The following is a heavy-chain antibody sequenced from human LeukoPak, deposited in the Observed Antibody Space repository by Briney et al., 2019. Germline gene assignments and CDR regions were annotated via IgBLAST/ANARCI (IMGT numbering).Heavy chain of an antibody. D-gene: IGHD2-2*01. J-gene: IGHJ4*02. CDR2: ISSQTYGATA. Sequence: GGSLRLSCTTSGFTFRDFAVIWVRQAPGKGLEWISSISSQTYGATAEYGPSVRGRFSLSRDDSQSIAYLQMNSLQTEDTAVYYCTSLPPEGRYCSSISCSAFDYWGRGTLVTVSS. CDR1: GFTFRDFA. CDR3: TSLPPEGRYCSSISCSAFDY. V-gene: IGHV3-49*04.